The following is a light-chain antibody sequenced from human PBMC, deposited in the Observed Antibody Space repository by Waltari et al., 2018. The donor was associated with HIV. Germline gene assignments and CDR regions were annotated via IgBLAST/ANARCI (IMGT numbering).Light chain of an antibody. J-gene: IGLJ3*02. CDR1: SSNIRSNY. CDR2: RNK. Sequence: QSVPTHPPSASGTPGQGLTTPCSATSSNIRSNYVYWYQQLPGTSPKLLLYRNKKRPSGVPDRFSGFKSGTAASLAISGLRSEDEADYYCAAWDDNLSGWVFGGGSKLTIL. V-gene: IGLV1-47*01. CDR3: AAWDDNLSGWV.